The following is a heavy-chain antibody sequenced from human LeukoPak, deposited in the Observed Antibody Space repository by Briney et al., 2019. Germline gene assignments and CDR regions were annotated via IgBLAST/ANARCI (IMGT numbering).Heavy chain of an antibody. Sequence: ASVKVSCKASGYRFTSYSISWVRQAPGQGLEWMGWISAYNGNTNYAQNLQGRATMTTDTSTSTAYMELRSLRSDDTALYYCARGGYSYGYMGYSDYWGQGTLVTVSS. CDR3: ARGGYSYGYMGYSDY. J-gene: IGHJ4*02. CDR1: GYRFTSYS. V-gene: IGHV1-18*01. CDR2: ISAYNGNT. D-gene: IGHD5-18*01.